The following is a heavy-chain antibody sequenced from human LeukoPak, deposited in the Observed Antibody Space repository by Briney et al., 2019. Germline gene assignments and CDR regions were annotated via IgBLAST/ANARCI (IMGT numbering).Heavy chain of an antibody. V-gene: IGHV4-59*01. CDR3: ARAYSSSWHFDY. CDR2: IYYSGST. D-gene: IGHD6-13*01. CDR1: GGSISSYY. J-gene: IGHJ4*02. Sequence: SETLSLTCTVSGGSISSYYWSWIRQPPGKGLEWIGYIYYSGSTNYNPSLKSRVTISVDTSKNQLSLKLSSVTAADTAVYYCARAYSSSWHFDYWGQGTLVTVSS.